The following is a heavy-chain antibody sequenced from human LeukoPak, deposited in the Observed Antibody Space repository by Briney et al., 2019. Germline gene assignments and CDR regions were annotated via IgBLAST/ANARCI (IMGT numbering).Heavy chain of an antibody. CDR3: ARGVVTRPTAG. CDR1: GYTFTSYG. V-gene: IGHV1-18*01. Sequence: ASVKVSCKASGYTFTSYGISWVRQAPGQGLEWMGWISAYNGNTNYAQKLQGRVTMTRDTSTSTVYMELSSLRSEDTAVYYCARGVVTRPTAGWGQGTLVTVSS. D-gene: IGHD3-22*01. J-gene: IGHJ4*02. CDR2: ISAYNGNT.